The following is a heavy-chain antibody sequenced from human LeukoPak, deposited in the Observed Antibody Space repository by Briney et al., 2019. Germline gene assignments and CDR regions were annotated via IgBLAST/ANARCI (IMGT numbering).Heavy chain of an antibody. J-gene: IGHJ4*02. V-gene: IGHV3-48*01. CDR3: GTGDPRFDY. D-gene: IGHD7-27*01. CDR1: GFSFSTYS. Sequence: GGSLRLSCAASGFSFSTYSMNWVRQAPGKGLQWVSYISSGSSAIYYTDSVKGRFTITRDDAKNSVYLQMNSLRTEDTAVYYCGTGDPRFDYWGQGILVTASS. CDR2: ISSGSSAI.